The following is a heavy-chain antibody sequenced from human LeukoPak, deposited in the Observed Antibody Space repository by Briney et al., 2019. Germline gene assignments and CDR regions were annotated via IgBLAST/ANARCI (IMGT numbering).Heavy chain of an antibody. CDR2: ISPGGGDI. CDR1: GFTFNDYH. V-gene: IGHV3-11*01. J-gene: IGHJ4*02. D-gene: IGHD6-19*01. CDR3: ASGRDIEVAGPGGYFDH. Sequence: SGGSLRLSCAASGFTFNDYHMNWIRQAPGKGLEWISYISPGGGDIYFADSVKGRFTFSRDNAKNSLYLQVSSLTAEDTAVYYCASGRDIEVAGPGGYFDHWGQGTLVTVSS.